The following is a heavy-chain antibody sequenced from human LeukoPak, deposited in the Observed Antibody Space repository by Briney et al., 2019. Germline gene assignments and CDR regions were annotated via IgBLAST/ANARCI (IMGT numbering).Heavy chain of an antibody. V-gene: IGHV1-46*01. CDR3: ARTITGNTEFDS. J-gene: IGHJ4*02. CDR1: GYTFTSYY. D-gene: IGHD1-7*01. CDR2: INPSGGST. Sequence: APVKVSCKASGYTFTSYYIHWVRQAPGQGLEWMGIINPSGGSTSYAQKFQGRVTMTRDTSTSTVYMELSSLRSEDTAIYYCARTITGNTEFDSWGQGTLVTVSS.